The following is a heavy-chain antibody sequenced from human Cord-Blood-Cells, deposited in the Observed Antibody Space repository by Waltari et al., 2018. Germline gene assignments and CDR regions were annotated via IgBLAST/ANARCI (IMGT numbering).Heavy chain of an antibody. CDR2: MNPNSGNT. CDR1: GYTFTRDD. CDR3: ARVYSGSYYAFDI. V-gene: IGHV1-8*03. J-gene: IGHJ3*02. D-gene: IGHD1-26*01. Sequence: QVQLVQSGAEVKKPGASVKVSCQASGYTFTRDDINWVRQATGQGLEWMGWMNPNSGNTGYAQKFQGRVTITRNTSISTAYMELSSLRSEDTAVYYCARVYSGSYYAFDIWGQGTMVTVSS.